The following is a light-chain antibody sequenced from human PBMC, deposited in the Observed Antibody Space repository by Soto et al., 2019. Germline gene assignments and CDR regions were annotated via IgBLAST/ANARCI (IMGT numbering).Light chain of an antibody. V-gene: IGLV6-57*02. CDR3: QSCDSSNQV. J-gene: IGLJ3*02. Sequence: NFMLTQPHSVSESPGKTITLSCTGSSGSVASNYVQWYQQRPGSVPTTVIYEDNQGPSGVPDRFSCSIDSSSNSASPTISGLKTEDEADYYCQSCDSSNQVFGGGTKLTVL. CDR1: SGSVASNY. CDR2: EDN.